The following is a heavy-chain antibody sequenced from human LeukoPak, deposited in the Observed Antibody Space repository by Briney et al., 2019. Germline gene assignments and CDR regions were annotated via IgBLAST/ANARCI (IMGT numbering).Heavy chain of an antibody. D-gene: IGHD3-22*01. V-gene: IGHV3-30*02. J-gene: IGHJ3*02. CDR2: IGYDGRNK. Sequence: GGSLRLSCAASGFTFSSYGIHWVRQAPGKGLEWVTFIGYDGRNKYYADSVKGRFTISRDNSKNTLYLQMNSLRAEDTAVYYCAKDRAYYYDRRDAFDIWGQGTMVTVSS. CDR3: AKDRAYYYDRRDAFDI. CDR1: GFTFSSYG.